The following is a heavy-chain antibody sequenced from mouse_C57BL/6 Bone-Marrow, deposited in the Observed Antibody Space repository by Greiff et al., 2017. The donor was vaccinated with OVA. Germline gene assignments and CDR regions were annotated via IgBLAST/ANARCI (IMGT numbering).Heavy chain of an antibody. CDR1: GYAFSSSW. CDR2: IYPGDGDT. CDR3: ARAYGSSLYAMDY. D-gene: IGHD1-1*01. J-gene: IGHJ4*01. V-gene: IGHV1-82*01. Sequence: VKLVESGPELVKPGASVKISCKASGYAFSSSWMNWVKQRPGKGLEWIGRIYPGDGDTNYNGKFKGKATLTADKSSSTAYMPLSSLTSEDSAVYFCARAYGSSLYAMDYWGQGTSVTVSS.